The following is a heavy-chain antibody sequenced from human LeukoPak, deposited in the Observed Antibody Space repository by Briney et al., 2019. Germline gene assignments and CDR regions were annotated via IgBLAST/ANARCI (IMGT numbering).Heavy chain of an antibody. J-gene: IGHJ4*02. CDR3: ARPQWLAAYFDY. D-gene: IGHD6-19*01. V-gene: IGHV3-23*01. CDR2: ISGSGGST. CDR1: GFTFSSYA. Sequence: PGGSLRLSCAASGFTFSSYAMSWVRQAPGKGLEWVSAISGSGGSTYYADSVKGRFTISRDNSKNTLYLQVNSLRAEDTAVYYCARPQWLAAYFDYWGQGTLVTVSS.